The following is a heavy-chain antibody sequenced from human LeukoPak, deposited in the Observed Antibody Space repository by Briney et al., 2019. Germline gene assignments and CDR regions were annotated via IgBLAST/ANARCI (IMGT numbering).Heavy chain of an antibody. D-gene: IGHD4-11*01. J-gene: IGHJ4*02. CDR2: ISSSSTI. V-gene: IGHV3-48*02. CDR3: ARTGYSNYY. CDR1: GFTFSSYS. Sequence: PGGSLRLSCAASGFTFSSYSMNWVRQAPGKGLEGVSHISSSSTIYYADSVKGRFTISRDNAKNSLYLQMNSLRDEDTAVYYCARTGYSNYYWGQGTLVTVSS.